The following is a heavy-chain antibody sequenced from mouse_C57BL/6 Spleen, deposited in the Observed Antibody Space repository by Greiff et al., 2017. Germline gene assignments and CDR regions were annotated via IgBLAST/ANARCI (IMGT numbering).Heavy chain of an antibody. V-gene: IGHV1-74*01. CDR2: IHPSDSDT. J-gene: IGHJ2*01. CDR3: ARSYSSYVDYFDY. D-gene: IGHD2-5*01. Sequence: QVQLQQPGAELVKPGASVKVSCKASGYTFTSYWMHWVKQRPGQGLEWIGRIHPSDSDTNYNQKFKGKATLTVDKSSSTAYMQLSSLTSEDSAVYYCARSYSSYVDYFDYWGQGPTLTVSS. CDR1: GYTFTSYW.